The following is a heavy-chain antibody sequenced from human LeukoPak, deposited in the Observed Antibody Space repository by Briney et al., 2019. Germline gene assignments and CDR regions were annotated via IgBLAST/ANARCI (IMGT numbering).Heavy chain of an antibody. D-gene: IGHD6-6*01. Sequence: GGSLRLSCAASGFTFSSYWMSWVRQAPGKGLEWVANIKQDGSEKHYVDSVKGRFTISRDNAKKSLFLHMNSLRVEDTAVYYCARGSEYTSSTNYYFDYWGQGTLVTVSS. V-gene: IGHV3-7*01. CDR2: IKQDGSEK. J-gene: IGHJ4*02. CDR1: GFTFSSYW. CDR3: ARGSEYTSSTNYYFDY.